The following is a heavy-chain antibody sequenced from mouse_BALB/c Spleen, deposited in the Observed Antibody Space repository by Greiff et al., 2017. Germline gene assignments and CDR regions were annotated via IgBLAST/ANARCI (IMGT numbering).Heavy chain of an antibody. CDR1: GYTFTSYW. CDR3: ARSSTACDY. V-gene: IGHV1S132*01. J-gene: IGHJ2*01. D-gene: IGHD1-2*01. CDR2: IFPGTGTS. Sequence: QVQLQQSGAELVKPGASVKLSCKTSGYTFTSYWIQWVKQRPGQGLGWIGEIFPGTGTSYYNEKFKGKATLTIDTSSSTAYMQLSSLTSEDSAVYVCARSSTACDYWGQGTTLTVSS.